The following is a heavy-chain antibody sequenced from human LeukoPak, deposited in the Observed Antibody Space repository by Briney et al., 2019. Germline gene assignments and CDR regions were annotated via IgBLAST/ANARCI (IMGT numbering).Heavy chain of an antibody. V-gene: IGHV3-30*02. CDR2: MRNDGSNK. Sequence: PGGSLRLSRAASGFTFSTYGMHWVRQAPGKGLEWVAFMRNDGSNKYYADSVRGRFTISRDNSKNTLYLQMNSLKAEDTAVYYCAKANTGGGSNNLGYFHHWGQGTLVTVSS. CDR3: AKANTGGGSNNLGYFHH. J-gene: IGHJ1*01. CDR1: GFTFSTYG. D-gene: IGHD3-16*01.